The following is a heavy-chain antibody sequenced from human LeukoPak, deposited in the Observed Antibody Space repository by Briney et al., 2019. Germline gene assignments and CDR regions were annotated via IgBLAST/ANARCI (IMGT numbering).Heavy chain of an antibody. CDR2: ISSSSSYI. Sequence: GGSLRLSCAASGFTFSSYSMNWVRQAPGKGLEWVSSISSSSSYIYYADSVKGRFTISRDNAKNSLYLQMNSLRAEDTAVYYCARSDIVVVPAAVGYWGQGTLVTVSS. CDR1: GFTFSSYS. V-gene: IGHV3-21*01. D-gene: IGHD2-2*01. J-gene: IGHJ4*02. CDR3: ARSDIVVVPAAVGY.